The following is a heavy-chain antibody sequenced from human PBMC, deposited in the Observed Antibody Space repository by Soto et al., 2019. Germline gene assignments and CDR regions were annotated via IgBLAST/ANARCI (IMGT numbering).Heavy chain of an antibody. Sequence: QVQLVQSGAEVKKPGSSVKVSCKASGGTFSSYAISWVRQAPGQGLEWMGGIIPIFGTANYAQKFQGRVTITAEKSTSTAYMELSSLRSEDTAVYYCARGVATTLPYYYYYGMAVWGQGTTVTVSS. CDR3: ARGVATTLPYYYYYGMAV. V-gene: IGHV1-69*14. D-gene: IGHD5-12*01. CDR2: IIPIFGTA. J-gene: IGHJ6*02. CDR1: GGTFSSYA.